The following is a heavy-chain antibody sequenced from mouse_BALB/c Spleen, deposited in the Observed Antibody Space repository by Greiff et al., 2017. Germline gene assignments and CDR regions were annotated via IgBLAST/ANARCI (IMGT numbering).Heavy chain of an antibody. Sequence: EVQLVESGGGLVKPGGSLKLSCAASGFAFSSYDMSWVRQTPEKRLEWVAYISSGGGSTYYPDTVKGRFTISRDNAKNTLYLQMSSLKSEDTAMYYCARHYGSSYGFAYWGQGTLVTVSA. CDR3: ARHYGSSYGFAY. J-gene: IGHJ3*01. CDR1: GFAFSSYD. V-gene: IGHV5-12-1*01. CDR2: ISSGGGST. D-gene: IGHD1-1*01.